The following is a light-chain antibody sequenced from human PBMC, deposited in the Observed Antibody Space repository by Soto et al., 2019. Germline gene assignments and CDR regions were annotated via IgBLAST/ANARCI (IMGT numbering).Light chain of an antibody. V-gene: IGLV2-14*03. CDR2: DVS. CDR3: SSYTSSSLYV. CDR1: SSDVGGYDY. J-gene: IGLJ1*01. Sequence: LTHPASVSGSPGQSITISCTGTSSDVGGYDYVSWYQHHPGKAPKLMIYDVSNRPSGVSNRFPGSKSGNTASLTISGLQAEDEADYYCSSYTSSSLYVFGTGTKVTVL.